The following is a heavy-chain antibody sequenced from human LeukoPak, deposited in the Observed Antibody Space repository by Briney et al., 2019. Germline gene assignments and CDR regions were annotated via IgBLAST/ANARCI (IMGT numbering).Heavy chain of an antibody. Sequence: PSDTLSLTCTVSGGSISSYYWNWIRQPAGKGLEWIGRIYTSGSTNYNYNPSLKSRVTMPVDTSKNQFSLKLSSVTAADTAVYYCASQKAAAGPPSPDFPDYWGQGTLVTVSS. CDR2: IYTSGSTNY. CDR1: GGSISSYY. J-gene: IGHJ4*02. V-gene: IGHV4-4*07. D-gene: IGHD6-13*01. CDR3: ASQKAAAGPPSPDFPDY.